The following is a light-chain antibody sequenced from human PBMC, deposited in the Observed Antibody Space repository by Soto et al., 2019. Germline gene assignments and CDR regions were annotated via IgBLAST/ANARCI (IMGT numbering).Light chain of an antibody. J-gene: IGKJ2*01. CDR2: KAS. CDR3: QQYNSYSPYT. Sequence: DIQMTQSPSTLSASVGDRVTITCRASQSISYWLAWYQQKPGKAPKLLIYKASTLESGVPSRFSGSGSGTEFTLTISSLQPDDFATYYCQQYNSYSPYTFGQGTKLEIK. CDR1: QSISYW. V-gene: IGKV1-5*03.